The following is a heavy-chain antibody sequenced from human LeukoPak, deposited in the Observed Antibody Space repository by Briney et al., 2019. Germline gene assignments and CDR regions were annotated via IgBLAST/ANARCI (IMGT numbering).Heavy chain of an antibody. CDR2: ISGSGGST. CDR3: AKPPALGYCSPSVVHWFDP. Sequence: PGGSLRLSCAASGFTFSSYAMSWVRQAPGKGLEWVSAISGSGGSTYYADSVKGRFTISRDNSKNTLYLQMNRLRAEDTAVYYWAKPPALGYCSPSVVHWFDPRGQGTLVTVSS. CDR1: GFTFSSYA. D-gene: IGHD6-6*01. V-gene: IGHV3-23*01. J-gene: IGHJ5*02.